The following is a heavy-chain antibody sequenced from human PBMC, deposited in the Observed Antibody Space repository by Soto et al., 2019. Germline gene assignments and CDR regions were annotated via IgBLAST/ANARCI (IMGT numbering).Heavy chain of an antibody. CDR2: VYYSGRT. Sequence: SETLSLTCTVSGGSVSSSSYYWGWVRQPPGKGQEWIGSVYYSGRTYYNPSLECRVTISVDKSKNQFSLKLMSLSAADTAVYYCCRLEGLATIPFYFDYSGQGALVTVSA. CDR3: CRLEGLATIPFYFDY. J-gene: IGHJ4*02. CDR1: GGSVSSSSYY. V-gene: IGHV4-39*01. D-gene: IGHD3-3*01.